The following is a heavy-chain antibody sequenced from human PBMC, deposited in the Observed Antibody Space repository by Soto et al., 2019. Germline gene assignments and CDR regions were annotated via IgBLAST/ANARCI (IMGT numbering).Heavy chain of an antibody. V-gene: IGHV4-31*03. CDR1: GGSISSGGYY. Sequence: QVQLQESGPGLVKPSQTLSLTCTVSGGSISSGGYYWSWIRQHPGKGLEWIGYIYYSGRTYYTPSLKSRVTISLDTSKNPFSLKLSSVTAADTAVYYCARDGPYADAFDIWGQGTMVTVSS. J-gene: IGHJ3*02. CDR2: IYYSGRT. CDR3: ARDGPYADAFDI.